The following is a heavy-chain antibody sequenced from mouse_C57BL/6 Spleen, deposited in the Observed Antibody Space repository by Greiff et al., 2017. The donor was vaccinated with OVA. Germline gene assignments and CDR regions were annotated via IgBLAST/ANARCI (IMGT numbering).Heavy chain of an antibody. J-gene: IGHJ1*03. V-gene: IGHV1-64*01. CDR3: TRDGSSYRYFDA. CDR1: GYTFTSYW. CDR2: IHPNSGST. Sequence: QVQLQQPGAELVKPGASVKLSCKASGYTFTSYWMHWVKQRPGQGLEWIGMIHPNSGSTNYNEKFKSKATLTVDKSSSTAYMQLSSLTSEDSAVYCCTRDGSSYRYFDAWGKGTTLTVSS. D-gene: IGHD1-1*01.